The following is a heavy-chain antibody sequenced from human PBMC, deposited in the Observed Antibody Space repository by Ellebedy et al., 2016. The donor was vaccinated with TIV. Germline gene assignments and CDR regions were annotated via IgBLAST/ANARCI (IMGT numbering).Heavy chain of an antibody. Sequence: GESPKISCAASGFTFTNYAMTWVRQAPGKGLEWVSTISGSGGTIYYADSVKGRFTISRDNSKNTLYLQMNSLRAEDTAVYYCATRITTLYWGQGTLVTVSS. D-gene: IGHD3-3*01. J-gene: IGHJ4*02. V-gene: IGHV3-23*01. CDR2: ISGSGGTI. CDR3: ATRITTLY. CDR1: GFTFTNYA.